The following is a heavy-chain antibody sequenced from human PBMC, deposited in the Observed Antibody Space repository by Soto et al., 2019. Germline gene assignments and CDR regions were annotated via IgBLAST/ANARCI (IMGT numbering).Heavy chain of an antibody. CDR3: ARHGGRFFEY. V-gene: IGHV4-4*02. Sequence: QVQLQESGPGLVKPSETLSLTCAVSGDSFSSGYWWSWVRQPPGKGLQWIGQISQSGTANYNPSLESRVTMSVDKSTKQFSLMLTSGTAADTAVYYCARHGGRFFEYWGQGILVTVSS. D-gene: IGHD2-15*01. J-gene: IGHJ4*02. CDR1: GDSFSSGYW. CDR2: ISQSGTA.